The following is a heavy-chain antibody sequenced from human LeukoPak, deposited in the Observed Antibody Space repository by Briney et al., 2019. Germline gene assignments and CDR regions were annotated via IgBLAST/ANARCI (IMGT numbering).Heavy chain of an antibody. V-gene: IGHV3-23*01. CDR2: ISGSGGST. CDR1: GFTFSSYA. Sequence: GGSLRLSCAASGFTFSSYAMSWVRQAPGKGLEWVSAISGSGGSTYYADSVKGRFTISRDNSKNTLYLQMNSLRAEDTAVYYCLGGSYYRHFDYWGQGTLVTVSS. CDR3: LGGSYYRHFDY. D-gene: IGHD1-26*01. J-gene: IGHJ4*02.